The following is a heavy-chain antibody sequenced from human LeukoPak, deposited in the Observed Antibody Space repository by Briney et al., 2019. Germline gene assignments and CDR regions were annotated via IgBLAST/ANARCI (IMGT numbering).Heavy chain of an antibody. V-gene: IGHV4-30-4*01. CDR2: IYYSGST. CDR3: ARALGYCSSTSCYAPYYYGMDV. Sequence: PSETLSLTCTVSGGSISSGDYYWRWIRQPPGEGLEWIGYIYYSGSTYYNPSLKSRVTISVDTSKNQFSLKLSSVTAADTAVYYCARALGYCSSTSCYAPYYYGMDVWGQGTTVTVSS. J-gene: IGHJ6*02. CDR1: GGSISSGDYY. D-gene: IGHD2-2*01.